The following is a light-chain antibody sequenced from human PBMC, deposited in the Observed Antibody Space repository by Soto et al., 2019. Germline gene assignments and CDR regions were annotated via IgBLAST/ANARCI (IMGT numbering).Light chain of an antibody. V-gene: IGKV1-5*03. Sequence: DIQMTQYPSTLSASVGDRVTITCRASQSISSWLAWYQQKPGKAPKLLIYKASSLESGVPSRFSGSGSGTEFTLTISSLQPDDFATYYCQQYNSYHLTFGGGTKVEIK. CDR3: QQYNSYHLT. CDR1: QSISSW. J-gene: IGKJ4*01. CDR2: KAS.